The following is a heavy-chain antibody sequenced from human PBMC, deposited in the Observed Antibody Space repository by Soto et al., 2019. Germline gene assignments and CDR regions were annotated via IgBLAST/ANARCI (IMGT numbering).Heavy chain of an antibody. J-gene: IGHJ6*02. V-gene: IGHV3-23*01. CDR3: AKDGTTGGQHYYAMVV. Sequence: GGSLRLSCEASGFTFSDYVMNWVRQGPGKGLEWVSTIGGAGDTYYADSVKGRFTISRDTSRNTLFLQMNSLRAEDTALYFCAKDGTTGGQHYYAMVVWGQGTTVTVSS. D-gene: IGHD2-15*01. CDR2: IGGAGDT. CDR1: GFTFSDYV.